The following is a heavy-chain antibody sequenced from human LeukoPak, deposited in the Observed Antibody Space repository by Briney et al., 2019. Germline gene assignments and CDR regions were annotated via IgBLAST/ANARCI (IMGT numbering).Heavy chain of an antibody. J-gene: IGHJ5*02. CDR2: IYYSGST. CDR3: GRGGYSHGSGEWFAP. D-gene: IGHD5-18*01. CDR1: GGSIRSYY. Sequence: TSETLSLTCTVSGGSIRSYYWSWIRQPPGKGLEWIGYIYYSGSTNYNPSLKSRVTISVDTSKNQFSLKLSSVPAADTAVYYCGRGGYSHGSGEWFAPGGKGTLVTVS. V-gene: IGHV4-59*01.